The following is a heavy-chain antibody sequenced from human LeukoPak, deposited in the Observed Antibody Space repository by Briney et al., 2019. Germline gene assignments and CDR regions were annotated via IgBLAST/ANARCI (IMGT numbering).Heavy chain of an antibody. CDR2: IYYSGST. Sequence: SETLSLTCTLSGGSIGTSSYYWSWIRQPPGKGLEWIGYIYYSGSTNYNPSLKSRVTISVDTSKNQFSLKLSSVTAADTAVYYCARLSITCGGDCYLFDYWGQGTLVTVSS. CDR1: GGSIGTSSYY. J-gene: IGHJ4*02. D-gene: IGHD2-21*02. V-gene: IGHV4-61*01. CDR3: ARLSITCGGDCYLFDY.